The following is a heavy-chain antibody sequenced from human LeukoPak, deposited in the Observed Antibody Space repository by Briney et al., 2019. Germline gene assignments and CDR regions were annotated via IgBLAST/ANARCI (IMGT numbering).Heavy chain of an antibody. CDR3: AKDLDSSGYSY. D-gene: IGHD3-22*01. V-gene: IGHV3-30*18. CDR1: GLTFSSYG. Sequence: GGPLRLSCAASGLTFSSYGMHWVRQAPGKGLEWVAVILNDGTRKYYAESVKGRFTISRDNSKNTLYLQMNSLRVEDTAVYYCAKDLDSSGYSYWGQGTLVSVSS. CDR2: ILNDGTRK. J-gene: IGHJ4*02.